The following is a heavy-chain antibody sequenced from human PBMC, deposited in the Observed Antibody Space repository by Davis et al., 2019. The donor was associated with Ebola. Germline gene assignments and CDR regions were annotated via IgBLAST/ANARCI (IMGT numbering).Heavy chain of an antibody. J-gene: IGHJ4*02. CDR2: ISYDGRNE. CDR3: ARAVGAAQRAYYDY. CDR1: GFTFSSYG. D-gene: IGHD1-26*01. Sequence: GGSLRLSCAASGFTFSSYGIHWVRQAPGKGLEWVATISYDGRNEYYADYVKGRFTISRDNSKSTLYLQMNSLRVEDTAVYYCARAVGAAQRAYYDYWGQGTLVTVSS. V-gene: IGHV3-30*03.